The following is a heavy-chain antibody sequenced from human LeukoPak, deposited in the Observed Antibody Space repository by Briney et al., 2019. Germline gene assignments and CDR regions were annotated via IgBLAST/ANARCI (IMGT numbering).Heavy chain of an antibody. D-gene: IGHD5-18*01. CDR1: GGSISSYY. Sequence: SETLSLTCTVSGGSISSYYWSWIRQSPGKGLEWIGYIYYDGSTNYNPSLRGRVTISVDTPKNQFSLKLSSVTAAETAVYYCAREGRYRYGYNEYHLYMDIWGKGTTVTVSS. V-gene: IGHV4-59*12. CDR2: IYYDGST. CDR3: AREGRYRYGYNEYHLYMDI. J-gene: IGHJ6*03.